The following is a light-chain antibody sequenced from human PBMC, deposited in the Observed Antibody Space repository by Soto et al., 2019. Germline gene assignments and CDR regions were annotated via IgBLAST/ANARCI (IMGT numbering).Light chain of an antibody. V-gene: IGKV1-12*01. J-gene: IGKJ3*01. Sequence: DIQMTQSPSSVSASVGDRVTITCRASQGISGYLLWFQQIPGKAPKLLIYGASTLQSGVPSRFSGSGSGTDFTLTITSLQPEDFATYYCQQANSYPRTFGPGTKVDFK. CDR3: QQANSYPRT. CDR1: QGISGY. CDR2: GAS.